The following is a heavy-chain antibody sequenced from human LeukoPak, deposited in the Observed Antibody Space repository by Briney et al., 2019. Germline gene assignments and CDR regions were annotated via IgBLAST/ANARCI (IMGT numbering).Heavy chain of an antibody. CDR1: GVTFSNYA. J-gene: IGHJ6*02. CDR3: ARVNVTEPDIASAGTSYYYYGMDV. Sequence: SVKVSCKASGVTFSNYAISWVRQAPGQGLEWMGGIIPIINTANSAQKFQGRVTITADESTSTAYMELSSLRSEDTAVYYCARVNVTEPDIASAGTSYYYYGMDVWGQGTTVTVSS. D-gene: IGHD6-13*01. V-gene: IGHV1-69*01. CDR2: IIPIINTA.